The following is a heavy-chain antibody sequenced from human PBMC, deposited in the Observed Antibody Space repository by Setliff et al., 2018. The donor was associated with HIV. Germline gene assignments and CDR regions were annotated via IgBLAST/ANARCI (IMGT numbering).Heavy chain of an antibody. J-gene: IGHJ3*02. CDR2: IYHSGST. Sequence: SETLSLTCTVSGGSIRSNGHYYWSWIRQLPGQGLEWVGYIYHSGSTYYNPSLKSRVTISVDTSKNQFSLNLTSVTAADTAVYYCARSKTFYDFWGGYYTHGAFKIWGLGTMVTVSS. D-gene: IGHD3-3*01. CDR3: ARSKTFYDFWGGYYTHGAFKI. CDR1: GGSIRSNGHYY. V-gene: IGHV4-31*03.